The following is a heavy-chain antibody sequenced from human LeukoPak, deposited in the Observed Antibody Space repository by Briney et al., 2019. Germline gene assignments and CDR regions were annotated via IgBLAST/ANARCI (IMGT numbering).Heavy chain of an antibody. V-gene: IGHV1-18*01. CDR2: ISAYNGNT. CDR3: ARDWAYYYDSSDYAFDI. J-gene: IGHJ3*02. D-gene: IGHD3-22*01. CDR1: GYTFTSYG. Sequence: ASVKVSCKASGYTFTSYGISWVRQAPGQGLEWMGWISAYNGNTNYAQKLQGRVTMTTDTSTSTAYMELRSLRSDDTAVYYCARDWAYYYDSSDYAFDIWGHGTMVTVSS.